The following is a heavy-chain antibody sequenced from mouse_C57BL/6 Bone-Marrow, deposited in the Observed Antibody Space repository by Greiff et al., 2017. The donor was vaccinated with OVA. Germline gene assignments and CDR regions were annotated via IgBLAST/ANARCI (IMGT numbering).Heavy chain of an antibody. Sequence: EVQLQQSGPELVKPGASVKIPCKASGYTFTDYNMDWVKQSHGKSLEWIGDINPNNGGTIYNQKFKGKATLTVDKSSSTAYMELRSLTSEDTAVYYGARWHYGSVAWFAYWGQGTLVTVSA. J-gene: IGHJ3*01. V-gene: IGHV1-18*01. CDR2: INPNNGGT. D-gene: IGHD1-1*01. CDR1: GYTFTDYN. CDR3: ARWHYGSVAWFAY.